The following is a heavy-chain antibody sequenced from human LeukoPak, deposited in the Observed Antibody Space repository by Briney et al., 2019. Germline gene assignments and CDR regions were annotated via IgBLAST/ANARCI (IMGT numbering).Heavy chain of an antibody. D-gene: IGHD5-24*01. CDR3: ARDREMATGGFDY. V-gene: IGHV1-69*04. Sequence: SVKVSCKAPGGTFSSHSLNWVRQAPGQGLEWMGRIIPILGVENYAQEFQGRATITADKSTSTFYMELSSLRSEDTALYYCARDREMATGGFDYWGQGTLVTVSS. J-gene: IGHJ4*02. CDR2: IIPILGVE. CDR1: GGTFSSHS.